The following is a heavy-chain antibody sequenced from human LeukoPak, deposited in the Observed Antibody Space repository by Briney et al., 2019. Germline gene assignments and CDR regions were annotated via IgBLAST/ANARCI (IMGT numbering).Heavy chain of an antibody. D-gene: IGHD3-10*01. V-gene: IGHV3-9*01. J-gene: IGHJ3*02. CDR3: AKGVRITMVRGAFDI. Sequence: GGSLRLSCAASGFTFDDYPMHWVRQAPGKGLEWVSGISWNSGSLGCADSVKGRFTISRDNAKNSLYLQMNSLRAEDTALYYCAKGVRITMVRGAFDIWGQGTMVTVSS. CDR1: GFTFDDYP. CDR2: ISWNSGSL.